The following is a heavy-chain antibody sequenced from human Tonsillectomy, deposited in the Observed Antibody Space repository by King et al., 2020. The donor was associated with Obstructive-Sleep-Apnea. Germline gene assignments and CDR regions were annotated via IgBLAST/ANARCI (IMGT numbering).Heavy chain of an antibody. Sequence: VQLVESGGGVVQPGRSLRLSCAASGFTFSSYAMHWVRQAPGKGLEWVAVISYDGSNKYYAASVKGRFTISRDNSKNTLYLQMNSLRAEDTAVYYCARDTYYDFWSGYRPDYWGQGTLVTVSS. CDR1: GFTFSSYA. J-gene: IGHJ4*02. CDR3: ARDTYYDFWSGYRPDY. D-gene: IGHD3-3*01. V-gene: IGHV3-30*04. CDR2: ISYDGSNK.